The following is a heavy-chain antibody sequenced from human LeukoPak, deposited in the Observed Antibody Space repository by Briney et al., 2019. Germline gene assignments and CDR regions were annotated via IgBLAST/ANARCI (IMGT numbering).Heavy chain of an antibody. J-gene: IGHJ4*02. V-gene: IGHV1-2*02. CDR1: GYTFTDYY. Sequence: ASVKVSCKASGYTFTDYYMHWVRQAPGQGLEWIGWINPNRGDTIFAQKFHGRVTMIKDTSISTAYMELSRLTSDDTAVYFCARCTAAAGTYPPDYWGQGTLVTVSS. CDR3: ARCTAAAGTYPPDY. D-gene: IGHD6-13*01. CDR2: INPNRGDT.